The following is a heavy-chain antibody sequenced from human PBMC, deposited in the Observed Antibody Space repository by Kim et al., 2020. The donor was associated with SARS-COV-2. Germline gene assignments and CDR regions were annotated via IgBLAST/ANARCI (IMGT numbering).Heavy chain of an antibody. Sequence: DSVKGRFTISRDNAKNTLYLQMNSLRAEDTAVYYGARTSWVSMSYGMDVWGQGTTVTVSS. J-gene: IGHJ6*02. CDR3: ARTSWVSMSYGMDV. D-gene: IGHD3-10*02. V-gene: IGHV3-74*01.